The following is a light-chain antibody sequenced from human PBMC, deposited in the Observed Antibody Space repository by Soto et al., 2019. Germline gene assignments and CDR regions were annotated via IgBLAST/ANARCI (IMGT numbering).Light chain of an antibody. CDR3: QQHGGSPPYT. Sequence: EVVLTQSPGTLSLSPGDRATVSCRASQTVHSSFFAWYQQKGGQAPRLLIYGTSNRAAGIPDRSSGHGSGTDFTLTIDGLEPEDFAMYFCQQHGGSPPYTFGRGTRVEI. V-gene: IGKV3-20*01. CDR1: QTVHSSF. J-gene: IGKJ2*01. CDR2: GTS.